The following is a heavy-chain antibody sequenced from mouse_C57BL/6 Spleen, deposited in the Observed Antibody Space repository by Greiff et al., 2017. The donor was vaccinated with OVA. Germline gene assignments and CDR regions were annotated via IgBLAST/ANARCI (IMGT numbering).Heavy chain of an antibody. CDR3: ARKMVRLPLDY. V-gene: IGHV1-50*01. J-gene: IGHJ2*01. D-gene: IGHD2-13*01. CDR1: GYTFTSYW. CDR2: IDPSDSYP. Sequence: VQLQQPGAELVKPGASVKLSCKASGYTFTSYWMQWVKQRPGQGLEWIGEIDPSDSYPNYNQKFKGKATLTVDTYSSTAYMQLSSLTSEDSAVYYCARKMVRLPLDYWGQGTTLTVSS.